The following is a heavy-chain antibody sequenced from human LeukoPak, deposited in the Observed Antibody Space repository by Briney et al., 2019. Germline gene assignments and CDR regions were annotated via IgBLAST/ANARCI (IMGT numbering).Heavy chain of an antibody. D-gene: IGHD3-9*01. Sequence: GGSLRLSCTASGFTFSRNGMHWVRQAPGKGLEWVAFIKRDESEKWYLNSVRGRFTISRDNSKNTLYLQMNSLRAEDTAVYYCAKSKGEASTWTLTGWGQGTLVTVSS. CDR3: AKSKGEASTWTLTG. V-gene: IGHV3-30*02. J-gene: IGHJ4*02. CDR2: IKRDESEK. CDR1: GFTFSRNG.